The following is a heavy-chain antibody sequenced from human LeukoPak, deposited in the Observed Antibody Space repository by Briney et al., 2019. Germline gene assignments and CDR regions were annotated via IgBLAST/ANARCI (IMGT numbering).Heavy chain of an antibody. D-gene: IGHD3-3*01. CDR2: IYYSDST. CDR3: ARGSELLLSLGYFDC. Sequence: PSETLSLTCTVSGASISTYYWTGLRQPPGEGLEWIGYIYYSDSTTYNPSLKSRATMSVDASKHQFSLKLSSVTAADTAVYYCARGSELLLSLGYFDCWRQGTLVTVSS. CDR1: GASISTYY. J-gene: IGHJ4*02. V-gene: IGHV4-59*01.